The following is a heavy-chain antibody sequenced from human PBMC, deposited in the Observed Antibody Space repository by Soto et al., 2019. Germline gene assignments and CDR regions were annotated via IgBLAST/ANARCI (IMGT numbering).Heavy chain of an antibody. V-gene: IGHV3-21*02. D-gene: IGHD4-17*01. CDR1: GFDFSYYT. Sequence: EVQLVESGGRLVKPGESLRLSCVASGFDFSYYTMNWVRQAPGKGLEWVSAISASSSHKYSADSVRGRFTFSRDNANNSLYRQMNNLRVEDTAVYYCARLRSDAFDIWGQGTLVTVSS. CDR3: ARLRSDAFDI. J-gene: IGHJ3*02. CDR2: ISASSSHK.